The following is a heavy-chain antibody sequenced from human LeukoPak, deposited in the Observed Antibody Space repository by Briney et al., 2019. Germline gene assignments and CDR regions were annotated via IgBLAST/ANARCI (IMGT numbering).Heavy chain of an antibody. Sequence: SETLSLTCTVSGGSISSGDYYWSWIRQPPGKGLEWIGYIYYSGSTYYNPSLKSRVTISVDTSKNQFSLKLSSVTAADTAVYYCARSQPKLNYDILTGLDYWGQGTLVTVSS. CDR1: GGSISSGDYY. V-gene: IGHV4-30-4*01. D-gene: IGHD3-9*01. CDR2: IYYSGST. CDR3: ARSQPKLNYDILTGLDY. J-gene: IGHJ4*02.